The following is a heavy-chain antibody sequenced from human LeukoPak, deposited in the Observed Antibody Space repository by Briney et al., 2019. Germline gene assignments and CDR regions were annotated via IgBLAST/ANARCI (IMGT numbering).Heavy chain of an antibody. CDR1: GYTFTSYG. D-gene: IGHD3-22*01. J-gene: IGHJ4*02. V-gene: IGHV1-18*01. CDR2: ISAYNGNT. CDR3: ARGSKGSYYDSSGYYFDY. Sequence: GASVKVSCKASGYTFTSYGISWVRQAPGQGLEWMGWISAYNGNTNYAQKLQGRVTMTTDTSTSTAYMELRSLRSDDTAVYYCARGSKGSYYDSSGYYFDYWGQGTLVTVSS.